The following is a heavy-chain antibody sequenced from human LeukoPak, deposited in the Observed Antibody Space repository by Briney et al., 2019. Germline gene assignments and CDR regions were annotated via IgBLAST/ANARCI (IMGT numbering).Heavy chain of an antibody. Sequence: GGSLRLSCAASGFTFSSYSMNWVRRAPGKGLEWVPSISSSSSYIYYADSVKGRFTISRDNAKNSLYLQMNSLRAEDTAVYYCARGWDIVLVVYAYMDVWGKGTTVTVSS. V-gene: IGHV3-21*01. J-gene: IGHJ6*03. CDR3: ARGWDIVLVVYAYMDV. D-gene: IGHD2-8*02. CDR2: ISSSSSYI. CDR1: GFTFSSYS.